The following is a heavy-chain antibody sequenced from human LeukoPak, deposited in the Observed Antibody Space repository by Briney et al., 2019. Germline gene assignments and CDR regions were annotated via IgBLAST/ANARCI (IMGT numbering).Heavy chain of an antibody. CDR1: EFTFSNYW. CDR2: INSDESST. Sequence: GGSLRLSCAASEFTFSNYWMHWVRQAPGKGLVWVSRINSDESSTTYADSVKGRFTISRDNAKNTLYLQMNSLRAEDTAVYYCARDRAYCSGGTCYYYMDVWGKGTTVTISS. V-gene: IGHV3-74*01. CDR3: ARDRAYCSGGTCYYYMDV. J-gene: IGHJ6*03. D-gene: IGHD2-15*01.